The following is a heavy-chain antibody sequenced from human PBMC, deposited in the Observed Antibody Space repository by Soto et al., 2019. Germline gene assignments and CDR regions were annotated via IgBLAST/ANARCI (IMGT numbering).Heavy chain of an antibody. J-gene: IGHJ4*02. CDR2: IYPGDSDT. D-gene: IGHD6-13*01. CDR1: GYSFTNYW. V-gene: IGHV5-51*01. Sequence: PGESLKISCRGSGYSFTNYWIDWVRQMPGKGLEWMGIIYPGDSDTRYNPSFQGQVTISADKSISTAYLQWTSLKASDTAMYYCTRHNGDSWNYIYYWGQGTLVTVSS. CDR3: TRHNGDSWNYIYY.